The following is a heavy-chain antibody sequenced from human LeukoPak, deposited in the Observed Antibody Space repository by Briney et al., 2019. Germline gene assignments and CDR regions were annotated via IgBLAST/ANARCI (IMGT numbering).Heavy chain of an antibody. D-gene: IGHD2-2*01. Sequence: PGGSLRLSCAASGFTFSSYAMSWVRQAPGKGLEWVSAISGSGGSTYYADSVKGRFTISRDNSKNTLYLQMNSLRAEDTAVYYCAKISGDIVVPAEQDYWGQGTLVTVSS. CDR2: ISGSGGST. V-gene: IGHV3-23*01. CDR3: AKISGDIVVPAEQDY. CDR1: GFTFSSYA. J-gene: IGHJ4*02.